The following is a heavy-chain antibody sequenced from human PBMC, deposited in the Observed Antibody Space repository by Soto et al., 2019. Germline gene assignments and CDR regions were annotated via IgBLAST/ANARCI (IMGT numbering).Heavy chain of an antibody. CDR1: GFTFSSYA. CDR2: ISYDGSNK. V-gene: IGHV3-30-3*01. D-gene: IGHD6-13*01. J-gene: IGHJ6*02. CDR3: ARLPAGIAAAGTRTNYYYYGMDV. Sequence: GGSLRLSCAASGFTFSSYAMHWVRQAPGKGLEWVAVISYDGSNKYYADSVKGRFTISRDNSKNTLYLQMNSLRAEDTAVYYCARLPAGIAAAGTRTNYYYYGMDVWGQGTTVTVSS.